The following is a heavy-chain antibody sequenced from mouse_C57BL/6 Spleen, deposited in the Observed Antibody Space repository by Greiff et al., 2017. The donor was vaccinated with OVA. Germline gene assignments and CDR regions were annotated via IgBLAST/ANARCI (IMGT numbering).Heavy chain of an antibody. CDR3: EREQQEKRSMMVTTDYFDY. V-gene: IGHV1-22*01. Sequence: EVQLQQSGPELVKPGASVTMSCKASGYPFTDYNMHWVKQSHGKSLEWIGYINPNNGGNSYNQKFKGKATLTVNNASSTAYMELRSLTSEDSAVYYGEREQQEKRSMMVTTDYFDYWGQGTTLTVSS. J-gene: IGHJ2*01. CDR2: INPNNGGN. D-gene: IGHD2-3*01. CDR1: GYPFTDYN.